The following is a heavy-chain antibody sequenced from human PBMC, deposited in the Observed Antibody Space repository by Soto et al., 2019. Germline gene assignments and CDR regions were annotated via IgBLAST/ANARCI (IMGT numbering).Heavy chain of an antibody. V-gene: IGHV1-69*01. D-gene: IGHD2-15*01. J-gene: IGHJ6*02. CDR2: IIPIFGTA. CDR3: ARERIRHQGGYYYYYGMDV. CDR1: GGTFSSYA. Sequence: QVQLVQSGAEVKKPGSSVKVSCKASGGTFSSYAISWVRQAPGHGLEWMGGIIPIFGTANYAQKFQGRVTITADESTSTAYMELSSLRSEDTAVYYCARERIRHQGGYYYYYGMDVWGQGTTVTVSS.